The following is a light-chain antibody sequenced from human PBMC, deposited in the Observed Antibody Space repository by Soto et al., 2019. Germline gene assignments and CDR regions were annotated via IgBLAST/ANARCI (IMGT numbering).Light chain of an antibody. V-gene: IGKV1-39*01. Sequence: QMTQSPSSLSSSIGDRVTITCRASQSIRTYLNWYQQKPGKAPQLLIYAASRLQSGVPSRFSGSGSGTDFTLTISSLQPEDFATYYCQQSYSTMATFGQGTKV. CDR2: AAS. CDR3: QQSYSTMAT. J-gene: IGKJ1*01. CDR1: QSIRTY.